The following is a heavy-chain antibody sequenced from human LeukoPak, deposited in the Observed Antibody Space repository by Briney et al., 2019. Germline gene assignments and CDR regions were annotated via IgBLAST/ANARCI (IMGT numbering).Heavy chain of an antibody. D-gene: IGHD2-2*01. CDR2: INWNGGST. V-gene: IGHV3-20*04. J-gene: IGHJ4*02. CDR3: ARDGVCSSTSCLLFDY. CDR1: GFTFDDYG. Sequence: GESLKISCATSGFTFDDYGMSWVRQAPGKGLEWVSGINWNGGSTGYADSVKGRFTISRDNAKNSLYLQMNSLRAEDTALYYCARDGVCSSTSCLLFDYWGQGTLVTVSS.